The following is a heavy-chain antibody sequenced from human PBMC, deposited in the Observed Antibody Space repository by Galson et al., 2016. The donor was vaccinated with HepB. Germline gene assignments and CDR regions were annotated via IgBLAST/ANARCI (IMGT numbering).Heavy chain of an antibody. J-gene: IGHJ6*02. CDR3: ARDNYNRVTGYYGSGMDV. V-gene: IGHV3-30-3*01. CDR1: GFSFTSRS. CDR2: ISHSRTN. D-gene: IGHD3-9*01. Sequence: SLRLSCAASGFSFTSRSIHWVRQAPGKGLEWVALISHSRTNYADSVRGRFIVSADAAETVFYLQMNDLRGDDTALAYCARDNYNRVTGYYGSGMDVWGQGARVSVSS.